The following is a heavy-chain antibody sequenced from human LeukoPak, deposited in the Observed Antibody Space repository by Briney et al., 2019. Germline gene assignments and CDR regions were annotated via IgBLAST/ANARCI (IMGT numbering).Heavy chain of an antibody. V-gene: IGHV1-46*01. CDR2: INPSGGST. CDR1: GYTFTSYY. CDR3: ATYCSGGSCYSDLGLLDY. Sequence: ASVKVSCKASGYTFTSYYMHWVRQAPGQGLEWMGIINPSGGSTSYAQKFQGRVTMTRDTSTSTVYMELSSLRSEDTAVYYCATYCSGGSCYSDLGLLDYWGQGTLVTVSS. J-gene: IGHJ4*02. D-gene: IGHD2-15*01.